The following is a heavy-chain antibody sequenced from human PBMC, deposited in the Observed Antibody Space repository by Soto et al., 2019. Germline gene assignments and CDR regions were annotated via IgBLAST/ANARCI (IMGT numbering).Heavy chain of an antibody. D-gene: IGHD3-10*01. Sequence: SETLSLTCTVSGGSISSYYWSWIRQPPGKGLEWIGYIYYSGSTNYNPSLKSRVTISVDTSKNQFSLKLSSVTAADTAVYYCARARGGYYYYGMDVWGQGTTVTVSS. CDR3: ARARGGYYYYGMDV. CDR2: IYYSGST. CDR1: GGSISSYY. V-gene: IGHV4-59*01. J-gene: IGHJ6*02.